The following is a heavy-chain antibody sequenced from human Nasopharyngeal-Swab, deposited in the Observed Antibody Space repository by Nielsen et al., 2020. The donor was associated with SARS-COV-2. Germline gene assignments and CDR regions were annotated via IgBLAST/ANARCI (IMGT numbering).Heavy chain of an antibody. D-gene: IGHD6-25*01. V-gene: IGHV4-34*01. CDR3: ATTGYSSVYYVH. J-gene: IGHJ4*02. CDR2: INHSGST. CDR1: GGSFSSYY. Sequence: SETLSLTCGVYGGSFSSYYWSWIRQPPGKGLEWIGGINHSGSTNYNPSLESRVTLSVDTSKNQFSLNLISVTAADTAVYYCATTGYSSVYYVHWGQGVLVTVSS.